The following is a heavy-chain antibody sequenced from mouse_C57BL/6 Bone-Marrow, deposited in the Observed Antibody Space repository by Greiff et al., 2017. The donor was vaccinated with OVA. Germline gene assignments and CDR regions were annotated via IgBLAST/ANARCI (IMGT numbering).Heavy chain of an antibody. CDR2: IHPSDSDT. D-gene: IGHD1-1*01. J-gene: IGHJ3*01. V-gene: IGHV1-74*01. CDR1: GYTFTSYW. Sequence: QVQLQQPGAELVKPGASVKVSCKASGYTFTSYWMHWVKQRPGQGLEWIGRIHPSDSDTNYNQKFKGKATLTVDKSSSTAYMQLSSLTSEDSAVYYCAIGDLLYYGSSYEAWCAYWGQGTLVTVSA. CDR3: AIGDLLYYGSSYEAWCAY.